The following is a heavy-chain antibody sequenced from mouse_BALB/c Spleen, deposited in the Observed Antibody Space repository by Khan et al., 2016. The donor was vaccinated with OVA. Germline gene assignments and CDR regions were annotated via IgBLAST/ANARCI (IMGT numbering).Heavy chain of an antibody. J-gene: IGHJ3*01. CDR3: AREGAYYRSDGWFAY. CDR1: GYTFTTYT. V-gene: IGHV1-4*01. Sequence: QVQLKQSGAELARPGASVKMSCKASGYTFTTYTIHWVKQRPGQGLEWIGYIIPSNDYTNYNQKFKDRATLTADKSSSTAYMQLSSLTSEDSAVYYCAREGAYYRSDGWFAYWGQGPLVTVSA. D-gene: IGHD2-14*01. CDR2: IIPSNDYT.